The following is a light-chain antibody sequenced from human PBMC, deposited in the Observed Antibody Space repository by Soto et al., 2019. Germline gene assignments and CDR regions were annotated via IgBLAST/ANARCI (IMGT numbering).Light chain of an antibody. J-gene: IGLJ2*01. CDR1: NIGSKS. CDR2: YDS. CDR3: QVWDSGHRGV. V-gene: IGLV3-21*04. Sequence: SYELTQPPSVSVAPGKTARITCGGNNIGSKSVHWYQQKPGQAPVLVIYYDSDRPSGIPERFSGSNSGNTATLTISRVEAGDEADYYCQVWDSGHRGVFGGGTKVTVL.